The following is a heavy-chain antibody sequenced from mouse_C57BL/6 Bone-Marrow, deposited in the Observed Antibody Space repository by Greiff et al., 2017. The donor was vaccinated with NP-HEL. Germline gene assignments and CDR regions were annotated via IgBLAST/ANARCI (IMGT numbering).Heavy chain of an antibody. CDR1: GYAFSSSW. Sequence: RVEPGASVKISCKASGYAFSSSWMNWVKQRPGKGLEWIGRIYPGDGDTNYNGKFKGKATLTADKSSSTAYMQLSSLTSEDSAVYFCARGGNGPWFAYWGQGTLVTVSA. CDR2: IYPGDGDT. J-gene: IGHJ3*01. V-gene: IGHV1-82*01. D-gene: IGHD1-1*02. CDR3: ARGGNGPWFAY.